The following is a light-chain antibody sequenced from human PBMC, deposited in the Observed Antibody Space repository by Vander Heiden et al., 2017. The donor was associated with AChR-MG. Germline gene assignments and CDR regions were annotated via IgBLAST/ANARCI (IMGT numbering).Light chain of an antibody. CDR1: QSISSY. J-gene: IGKJ2*01. Sequence: DIQMTQSPSSLSASVGDRVCITCRASQSISSYLNWYQQKPGKAPKLLIYAASSLQSGVPSRFSGSGSGTDFTLTISSLQPEDFATYYCQQSNSTPHTFGQGTKLEIK. V-gene: IGKV1-39*01. CDR2: AAS. CDR3: QQSNSTPHT.